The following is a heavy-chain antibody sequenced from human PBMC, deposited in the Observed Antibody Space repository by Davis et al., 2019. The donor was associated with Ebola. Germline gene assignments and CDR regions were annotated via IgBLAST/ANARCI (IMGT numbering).Heavy chain of an antibody. D-gene: IGHD3-16*02. J-gene: IGHJ4*02. CDR3: AKSGVGDYVWGSYRPFDY. V-gene: IGHV3-7*03. CDR2: IKTDGSEE. CDR1: GFTFSSYW. Sequence: GESLKISCAASGFTFSSYWMSWVRQAPGKGLEWVANIKTDGSEEHYVDSVKGRFTMSRDNAKNSLYLQMNSLRAEDTALYYCAKSGVGDYVWGSYRPFDYWGQGTLVTVSS.